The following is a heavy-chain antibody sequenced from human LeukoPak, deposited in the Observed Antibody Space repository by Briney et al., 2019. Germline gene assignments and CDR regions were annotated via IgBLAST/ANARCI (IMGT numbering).Heavy chain of an antibody. D-gene: IGHD3-22*01. CDR1: GGSISSYY. CDR3: ARGGGRPFYYDSSGYYSDAFDI. CDR2: IYYSGST. Sequence: SETLSLTCTVSGGSISSYYWSWIRQPPGKGLEWIGYIYYSGSTYYNPSLKSRVTISVDASKNQFSLKLSSVTAADTAVYYCARGGGRPFYYDSSGYYSDAFDIWGQGTMVTVSS. V-gene: IGHV4-30-4*01. J-gene: IGHJ3*02.